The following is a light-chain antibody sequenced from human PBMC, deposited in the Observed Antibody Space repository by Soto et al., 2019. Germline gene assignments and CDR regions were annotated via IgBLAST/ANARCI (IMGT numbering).Light chain of an antibody. CDR3: QQYGNSPYT. CDR1: QSVSSTY. Sequence: ETVLTQSPGTLSLSPGERATLSCTASQSVSSTYFAWYQQKPGQAPRLLIYGASSRATGIPDRFSGSGSGTDFTLSISRLEPEDFAVYYCQQYGNSPYTFGQGTKLEI. CDR2: GAS. J-gene: IGKJ2*01. V-gene: IGKV3-20*01.